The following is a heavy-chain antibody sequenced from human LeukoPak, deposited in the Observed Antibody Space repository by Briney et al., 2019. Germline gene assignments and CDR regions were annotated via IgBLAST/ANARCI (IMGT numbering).Heavy chain of an antibody. CDR1: GFTFSDYY. D-gene: IGHD3-3*01. V-gene: IGHV3-11*01. CDR3: ARASHKYFDFWSGLGWFDS. J-gene: IGHJ5*01. CDR2: ISSSGSTI. Sequence: GGSLRLSCAASGFTFSDYYMSWVRQAPGKGLEWVSYISSSGSTIYYADSVKGRFTISRDNAKNSLYLQMNSLRAEDTAVYYCARASHKYFDFWSGLGWFDSWGQGTLVTVSS.